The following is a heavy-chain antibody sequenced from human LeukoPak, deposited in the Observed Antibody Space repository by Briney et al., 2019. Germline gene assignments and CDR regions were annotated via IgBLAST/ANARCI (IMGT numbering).Heavy chain of an antibody. CDR2: IYYSGST. V-gene: IGHV4-61*01. D-gene: IGHD6-6*01. Sequence: SETLSPTCTVSGGSVSSGSYYWSWLRQPPGKGLEWIGYIYYSGSTNYNPSLKSRVTISVDTSKNQFSLKLSSVTAADTAVYYCARVSYSSSFDFDYWGQGTLVTVSS. CDR3: ARVSYSSSFDFDY. CDR1: GGSVSSGSYY. J-gene: IGHJ4*02.